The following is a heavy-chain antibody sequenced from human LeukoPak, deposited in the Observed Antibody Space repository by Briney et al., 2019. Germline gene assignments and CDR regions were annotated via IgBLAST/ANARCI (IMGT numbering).Heavy chain of an antibody. D-gene: IGHD6-13*01. CDR3: ARYASSSWYRYYFDY. J-gene: IGHJ4*02. Sequence: GASVKVSCKASGYTFTSYGISWVRQAPGQGLEWMGWISAYNGNTNYAQKLQGRVTMTTDTSTSTAYMELRSLRSDDTAVYYCARYASSSWYRYYFDYWGQGTLVTVSS. CDR1: GYTFTSYG. CDR2: ISAYNGNT. V-gene: IGHV1-18*01.